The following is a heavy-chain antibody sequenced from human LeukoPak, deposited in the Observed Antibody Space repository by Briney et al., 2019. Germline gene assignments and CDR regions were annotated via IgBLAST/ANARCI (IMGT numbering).Heavy chain of an antibody. D-gene: IGHD6-13*01. J-gene: IGHJ5*02. CDR2: IYYSGST. V-gene: IGHV4-59*01. Sequence: SETLSLTCTVSGGSISSYYWSWTRQPPGKGLEWIGYIYYSGSTNYNPSLKSRVTISVDTSKNQFSLKLSSVTAADTAVYYCARDRGSSWYRWFDPWGQGTLVTVSS. CDR3: ARDRGSSWYRWFDP. CDR1: GGSISSYY.